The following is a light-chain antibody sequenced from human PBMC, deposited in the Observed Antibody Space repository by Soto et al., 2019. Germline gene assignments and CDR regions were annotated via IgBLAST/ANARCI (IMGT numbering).Light chain of an antibody. CDR1: QDIKNY. CDR3: QQYDSDPCT. CDR2: DAS. J-gene: IGKJ2*02. V-gene: IGKV1-33*01. Sequence: IQMTQSPSSLSASVGDRVTITCQASQDIKNYLIWYQQKPGKAPKLLIYDASSLGTGVSSRFSGSGSGTHFTLTISSLQPDDIATYYCQQYDSDPCTFGQGTKLEIK.